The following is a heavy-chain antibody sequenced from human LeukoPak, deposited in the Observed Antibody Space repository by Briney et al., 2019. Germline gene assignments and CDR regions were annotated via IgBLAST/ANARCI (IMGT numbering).Heavy chain of an antibody. D-gene: IGHD6-19*01. Sequence: GRSLRLSCEASGFTFTSYAIHWVRQAPGKGLEWVAVISSDGSNKYYADSVKGRFTISRDNSKDTLYLQMSSLRAEDTAIYYCAKKGYSSGKTDAFGIWGQGTMVTVSS. V-gene: IGHV3-30-3*02. CDR3: AKKGYSSGKTDAFGI. CDR1: GFTFTSYA. J-gene: IGHJ3*02. CDR2: ISSDGSNK.